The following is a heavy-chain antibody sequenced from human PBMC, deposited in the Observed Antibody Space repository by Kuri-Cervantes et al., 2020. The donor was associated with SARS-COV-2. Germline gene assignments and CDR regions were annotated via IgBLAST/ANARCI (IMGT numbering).Heavy chain of an antibody. V-gene: IGHV3-48*02. CDR3: ARGGYDSPIFYYYGMDV. CDR1: GFTFSSYS. Sequence: GESLKISCAASGFTFSSYSMNWVRQAPGKGLEWVSYISTSSSTIYYADSVKGRFTISRDNAKNSLYLQMNSLRDEDTAVYYCARGGYDSPIFYYYGMDVWGQGTTVTFSS. CDR2: ISTSSSTI. D-gene: IGHD5-12*01. J-gene: IGHJ6*02.